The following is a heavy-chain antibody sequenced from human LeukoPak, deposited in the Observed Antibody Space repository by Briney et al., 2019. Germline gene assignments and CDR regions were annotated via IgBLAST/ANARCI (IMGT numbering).Heavy chain of an antibody. V-gene: IGHV3-23*01. J-gene: IGHJ4*02. D-gene: IGHD3-10*01. CDR3: ARGGLLWFGELDLDY. CDR2: ISAGGSST. CDR1: GFTFSSYA. Sequence: GGSLRLSCAVSGFTFSSYAMSWVRQAPGKGLQWVSAISAGGSSTYYADSVKGRFTISRDNAKNSLYLQMNSLRAEDTAVYYCARGGLLWFGELDLDYWGQGTLVTVSS.